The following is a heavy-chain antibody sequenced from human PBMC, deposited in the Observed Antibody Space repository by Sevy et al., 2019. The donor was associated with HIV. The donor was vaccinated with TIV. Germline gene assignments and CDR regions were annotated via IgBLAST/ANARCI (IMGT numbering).Heavy chain of an antibody. CDR2: IKRRTDGGTT. J-gene: IGHJ4*02. D-gene: IGHD5-12*01. CDR1: GITFSNVC. V-gene: IGHV3-15*01. Sequence: GGSLRLSCAASGITFSNVCMSWVRQAPGKGLELVGRIKRRTDGGTTDYAAPVKGRFTISREDSKNTLFLQMNTLKTEDTAVYYCTTEFSNSGCDGGLFDTWGQGTLVTVSS. CDR3: TTEFSNSGCDGGLFDT.